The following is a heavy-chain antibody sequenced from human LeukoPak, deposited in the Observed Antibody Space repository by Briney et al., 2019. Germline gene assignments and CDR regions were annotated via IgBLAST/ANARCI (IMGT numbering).Heavy chain of an antibody. CDR1: RLTFSSYA. CDR2: ISCSGGST. J-gene: IGHJ4*02. Sequence: GGPLRLPCAASRLTFSSYAMSWVRQAPGKGLEWVSAISCSGGSTHYADSVKGRFTISRDNSKNTLYLQMNSLRAEDTDLYYCAKQIVVVPIFDYWGQGTLVTVSS. V-gene: IGHV3-23*01. D-gene: IGHD3-22*01. CDR3: AKQIVVVPIFDY.